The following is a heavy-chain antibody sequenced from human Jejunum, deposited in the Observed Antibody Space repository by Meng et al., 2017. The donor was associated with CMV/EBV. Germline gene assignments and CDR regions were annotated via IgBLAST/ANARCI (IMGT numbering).Heavy chain of an antibody. Sequence: PCTFSGGPTSSSSWSWVRQPPGKGLEWIGNVYYSGSTNHNPSLRSRVTLSIDTSKDQFSLKLESVTAADTAVYYCARDTAYGLDFWGQGTLVTVSS. J-gene: IGHJ4*02. CDR2: VYYSGST. CDR1: GGPTSSSS. V-gene: IGHV4-59*01. D-gene: IGHD3-16*01. CDR3: ARDTAYGLDF.